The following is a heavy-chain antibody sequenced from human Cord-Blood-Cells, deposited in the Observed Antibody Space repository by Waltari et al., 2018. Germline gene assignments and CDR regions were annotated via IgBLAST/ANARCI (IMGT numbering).Heavy chain of an antibody. CDR2: INHSGST. CDR1: GGSFSGYY. J-gene: IGHJ4*02. D-gene: IGHD1-26*01. Sequence: QVQLQQWGAGLLKPSETLSLTCAVYGGSFSGYYWSWIRQPPGKGLEWIGEINHSGSTNYNPSLKSRVTISVDTSKNQFSLKLSSVTAADTAVYYCARGGPTGADYWGQGTLVTVSS. V-gene: IGHV4-34*01. CDR3: ARGGPTGADY.